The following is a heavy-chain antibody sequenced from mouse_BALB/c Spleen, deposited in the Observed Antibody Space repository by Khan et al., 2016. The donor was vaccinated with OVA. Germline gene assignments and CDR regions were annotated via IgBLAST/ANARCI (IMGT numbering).Heavy chain of an antibody. D-gene: IGHD2-14*01. CDR3: TRLGTTRGWFAY. V-gene: IGHV1-7*01. Sequence: QVQLQQSGAELAKPGASVKMSCKASGYTFTTYWMHWVKQRPGQGLEWIGYINPSTGYTEYNQKYKDKATLTADKSSSTAYMQLSSRTSEDSAVYYCTRLGTTRGWFAYWGQGTLVTVSS. CDR2: INPSTGYT. J-gene: IGHJ3*01. CDR1: GYTFTTYW.